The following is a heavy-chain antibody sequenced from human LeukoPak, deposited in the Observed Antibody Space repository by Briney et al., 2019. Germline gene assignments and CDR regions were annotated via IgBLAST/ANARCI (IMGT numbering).Heavy chain of an antibody. V-gene: IGHV1-2*02. Sequence: GASVKVSCKASGYTFTGYYMHWVRQAPGQGFEWMGWINPNSGGTNYAQKFQGRVTMTRDTSISTAYMELSSLRSDDTAVYYCVRSSVRGGNFDYWGQGTLVTVSS. CDR3: VRSSVRGGNFDY. J-gene: IGHJ4*02. CDR1: GYTFTGYY. D-gene: IGHD3-10*01. CDR2: INPNSGGT.